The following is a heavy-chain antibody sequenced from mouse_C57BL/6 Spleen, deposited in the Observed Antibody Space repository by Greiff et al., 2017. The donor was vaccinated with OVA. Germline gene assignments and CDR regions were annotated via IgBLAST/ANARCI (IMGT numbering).Heavy chain of an antibody. CDR3: ARSTGAPFDY. CDR1: GYAFTNYL. V-gene: IGHV1-54*01. CDR2: INPGSGGT. J-gene: IGHJ2*01. D-gene: IGHD2-1*01. Sequence: VKLQQSGAELVRPGTSVKVSCKASGYAFTNYLIEWVKQRPGQGLEWIGVINPGSGGTNYNEKFKGKATLTADKSSSTAYMQLSSLTSEDSAVYFCARSTGAPFDYWGQGTTLTVSS.